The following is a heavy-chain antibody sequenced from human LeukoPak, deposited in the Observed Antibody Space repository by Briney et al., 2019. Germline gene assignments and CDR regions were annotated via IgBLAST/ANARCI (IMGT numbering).Heavy chain of an antibody. CDR1: GGTFSSYS. J-gene: IGHJ5*02. CDR3: AKDLRADGYYWFDP. V-gene: IGHV1-69*04. CDR2: IIPTLGIA. Sequence: SVKVSCKASGGTFSSYSITWVRQAPGQGLEWMGRIIPTLGIANYAQKFQGRVTITADKSTSTAYMELSSLRAEDTAVYYCAKDLRADGYYWFDPWGQGTLVTVSS. D-gene: IGHD3-22*01.